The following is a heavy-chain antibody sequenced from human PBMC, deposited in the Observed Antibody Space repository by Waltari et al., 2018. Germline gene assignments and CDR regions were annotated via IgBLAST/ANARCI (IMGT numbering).Heavy chain of an antibody. V-gene: IGHV3-7*04. D-gene: IGHD2-2*01. J-gene: IGHJ4*02. CDR3: ARWQYAFDY. Sequence: EVQPVESGGGLAQPGGSLRLSCAVSELTLSRYWMSWVRQAPGKGLEWVANVKQDGSEKYYVDSVKGRFTISRDNAKNSLYLQMNSLRVEDTAVYYCARWQYAFDYWGQGTLVTVSS. CDR1: ELTLSRYW. CDR2: VKQDGSEK.